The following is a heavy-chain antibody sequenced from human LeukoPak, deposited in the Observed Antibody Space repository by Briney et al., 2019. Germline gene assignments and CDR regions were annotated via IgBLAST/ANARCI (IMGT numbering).Heavy chain of an antibody. Sequence: KSSETLSLTCTVSGYSISSDYYWGWIRQPPGKGLEWIGSIYHSGSIYYNPSLKSRVSISVDTSKKQFSLRLSSVTAADTAVYYCARIVVAGFDYWGQGTLVTVSS. D-gene: IGHD1-1*01. CDR3: ARIVVAGFDY. J-gene: IGHJ4*02. CDR1: GYSISSDYY. CDR2: IYHSGSI. V-gene: IGHV4-38-2*02.